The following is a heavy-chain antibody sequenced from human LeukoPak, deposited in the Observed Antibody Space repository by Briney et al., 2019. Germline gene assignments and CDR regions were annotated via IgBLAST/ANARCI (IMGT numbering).Heavy chain of an antibody. CDR3: ARDTYYYSGASSYDVFDS. CDR1: GGSINNYY. D-gene: IGHD3-10*01. J-gene: IGHJ3*02. V-gene: IGHV4-59*01. CDR2: IHYSGRT. Sequence: PSETLSLTCTVSGGSINNYYWSWIRQPPGKGLEWIGYIHYSGRTNHNPSLKSRVSISVDTSKNQISLKLSSVTAADTAVYYCARDTYYYSGASSYDVFDSWGQGTIVTVSS.